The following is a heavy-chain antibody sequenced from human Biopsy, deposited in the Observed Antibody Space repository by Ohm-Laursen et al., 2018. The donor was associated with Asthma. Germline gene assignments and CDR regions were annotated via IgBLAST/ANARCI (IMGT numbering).Heavy chain of an antibody. J-gene: IGHJ5*02. CDR1: GFPFTAYY. CDR2: ISLNTGNA. D-gene: IGHD2-15*01. V-gene: IGHV1-2*04. Sequence: GASVKVSCKTSGFPFTAYYIHWVRQAPGQGLEWMGWISLNTGNANLAQKFRGWVTMTRDRSISTAYMELSRLRSDDTAVYYCARDRGYCSGGTCPSWFDPWGQGTLVIVSS. CDR3: ARDRGYCSGGTCPSWFDP.